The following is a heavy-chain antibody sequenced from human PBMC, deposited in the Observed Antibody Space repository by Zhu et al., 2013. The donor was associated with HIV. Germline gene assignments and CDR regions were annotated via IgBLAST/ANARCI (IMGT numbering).Heavy chain of an antibody. D-gene: IGHD6-6*01. CDR2: FDIEQGET. CDR3: ARDLYSTSSRPFDI. V-gene: IGHV1-24*01. CDR1: GYTLTELS. J-gene: IGHJ3*02. Sequence: QVQLVQSGAEVRKPGASVRLSCKVSGYTLTELSMHWVRQAPGRGLEWVGGFDIEQGETIYAQKFQDRVTLTEDTSTDTAFMELTSLRSEDTAVYYCARDLYSTSSRPFDIWGQGTMVTVSS.